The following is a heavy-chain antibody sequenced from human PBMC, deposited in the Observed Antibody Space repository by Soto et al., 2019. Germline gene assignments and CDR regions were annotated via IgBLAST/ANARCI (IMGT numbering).Heavy chain of an antibody. CDR1: GFSLSNGKVG. D-gene: IGHD6-19*01. Sequence: HVTLKESGPVLVKPTETLTLTCTVSGFSLSNGKVGVSWIRQPPGTALELLAHIFSNDEKSYRTSLKSRLTIFEDTSKSQVVLTMTNVDPVDTATYYCARILFGRSVAGGYFYMDVWGTGTTVTVSS. CDR2: IFSNDEK. CDR3: ARILFGRSVAGGYFYMDV. J-gene: IGHJ6*03. V-gene: IGHV2-26*01.